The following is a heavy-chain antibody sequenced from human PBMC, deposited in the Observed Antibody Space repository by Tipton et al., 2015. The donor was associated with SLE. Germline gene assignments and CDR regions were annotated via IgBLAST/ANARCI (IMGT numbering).Heavy chain of an antibody. CDR2: IKSDGSRT. V-gene: IGHV3-74*01. J-gene: IGHJ2*01. Sequence: SLRLSCAASVFTISSYWMHWVRQVPGKGLVWVERIKSDGSRTGYADSVKGRFTTSRDNAKNTLYLQMNSLTADDTAVYYCARETAVTGTWYFDLWGRGTLVTVSS. CDR1: VFTISSYW. CDR3: ARETAVTGTWYFDL. D-gene: IGHD6-19*01.